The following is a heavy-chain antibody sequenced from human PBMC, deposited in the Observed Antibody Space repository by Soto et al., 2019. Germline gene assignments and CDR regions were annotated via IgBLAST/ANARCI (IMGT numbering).Heavy chain of an antibody. CDR3: AKGELELRLEPYYFDY. J-gene: IGHJ4*02. D-gene: IGHD1-7*01. Sequence: GGSLRLSCAASGFTFSSYGMHWVRQAPGKGLEWVAVISYDGSNKYYADSVKGRFTISRDNSKNTLYLQMNSLRAEDTAVYYCAKGELELRLEPYYFDYWGQGTLVTVSS. CDR2: ISYDGSNK. CDR1: GFTFSSYG. V-gene: IGHV3-30*18.